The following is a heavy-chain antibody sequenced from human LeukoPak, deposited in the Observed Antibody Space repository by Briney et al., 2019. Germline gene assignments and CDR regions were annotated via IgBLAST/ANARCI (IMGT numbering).Heavy chain of an antibody. D-gene: IGHD2-15*01. Sequence: PSQTLSLTCTVSGGSISSGGYYWSWIRQHPGKGLEWIGYIYYSGSTYYNPSLKSRVTISVGTSKNQFSLKLSSVTAADTAVYYCAREVAARGVDPWGQGTLVTVSS. CDR1: GGSISSGGYY. CDR2: IYYSGST. CDR3: AREVAARGVDP. V-gene: IGHV4-31*03. J-gene: IGHJ5*02.